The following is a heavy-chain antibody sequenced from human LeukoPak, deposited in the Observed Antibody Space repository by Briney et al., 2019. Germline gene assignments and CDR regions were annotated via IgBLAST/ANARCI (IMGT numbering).Heavy chain of an antibody. CDR2: IYPGDSDT. Sequence: GESLKISCRGSGYTFASYWIGWVRQMPGKGLEWMGIIYPGDSDTRYSPSFQGQVTISADKSISTAYLQWSSLKASDTAMYYCARVYDFWSGYRISDYWGQGTLVTVSS. V-gene: IGHV5-51*01. CDR1: GYTFASYW. J-gene: IGHJ4*02. CDR3: ARVYDFWSGYRISDY. D-gene: IGHD3-3*01.